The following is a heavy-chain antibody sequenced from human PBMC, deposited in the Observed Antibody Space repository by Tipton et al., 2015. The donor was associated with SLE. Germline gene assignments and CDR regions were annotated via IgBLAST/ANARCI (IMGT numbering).Heavy chain of an antibody. Sequence: TLSLTCTVSGGSISSSSYYWGWIRQPPGKGLEWIGSIYYSGSTNYNPSLKSRVTISVDTSKNQFSLKLSSVTAAVTAVYYCASSPYDYVWGSYRLDAFDIWGQGTMVTVSS. CDR3: ASSPYDYVWGSYRLDAFDI. D-gene: IGHD3-16*02. CDR1: GGSISSSSYY. J-gene: IGHJ3*02. CDR2: IYYSGST. V-gene: IGHV4-39*07.